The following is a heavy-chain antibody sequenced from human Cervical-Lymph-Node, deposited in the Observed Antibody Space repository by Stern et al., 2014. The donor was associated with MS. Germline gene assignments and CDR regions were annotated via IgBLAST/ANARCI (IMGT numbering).Heavy chain of an antibody. V-gene: IGHV4-59*01. CDR2: ISYDGST. D-gene: IGHD4-11*01. Sequence: VQLVQSGPGVVKPSETLSLTCTVSGGSISSYYWSWIRQPPGKGLEVIGYISYDGSTNSNSSLKSRVTISLDTSKKQFSLTLDSVSAADTAVYFCARVSTSFDDWGQGTLVTVSS. CDR3: ARVSTSFDD. J-gene: IGHJ4*02. CDR1: GGSISSYY.